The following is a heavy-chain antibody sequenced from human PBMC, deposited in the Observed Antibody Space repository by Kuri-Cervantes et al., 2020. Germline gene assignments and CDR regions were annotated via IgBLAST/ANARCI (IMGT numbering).Heavy chain of an antibody. CDR3: ARDPPKRYCSGGSCYRENWFDP. V-gene: IGHV1-69*06. CDR1: GYNFINYG. CDR2: IIPIFGTA. Sequence: SVKVSCKASGYNFINYGISWVRHARGQGLEWMGGIIPIFGTANYAQKFQGRVTITADKSTSTAYMELSSLRSEDTAVYYCARDPPKRYCSGGSCYRENWFDPWGQGTLVTVSS. J-gene: IGHJ5*02. D-gene: IGHD2-15*01.